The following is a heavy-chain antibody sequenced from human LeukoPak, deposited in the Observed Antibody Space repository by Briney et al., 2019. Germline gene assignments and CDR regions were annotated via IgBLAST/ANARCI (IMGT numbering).Heavy chain of an antibody. Sequence: SETLSLTCAVSGYSISRGYYWGWIRQAPGKGLEWMENSYHRGNARYKSSLNGLVAISTDTSKNQFSLTLMAVTAADTALYFCVRLLGDSRGYYPRSFYIDSWGQGMLVFVSS. CDR3: VRLLGDSRGYYPRSFYIDS. CDR1: GYSISRGYY. CDR2: SYHRGNA. J-gene: IGHJ4*02. D-gene: IGHD3-22*01. V-gene: IGHV4-38-2*01.